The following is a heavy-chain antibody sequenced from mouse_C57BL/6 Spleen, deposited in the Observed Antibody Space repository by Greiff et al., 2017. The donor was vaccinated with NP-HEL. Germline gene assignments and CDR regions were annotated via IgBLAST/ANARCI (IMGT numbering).Heavy chain of an antibody. Sequence: QVQLQQPGAELVRPGSSVKLSCKASGYTFTSYWMHWVKQRPIQGLEWIGNIDPSDSETHYNQKFKDKATLTVDKSSSTAYMQLSSLTSEDSAVYYCARSLYYYGSSLYFDYWGQSTTLTVSS. D-gene: IGHD1-1*01. CDR2: IDPSDSET. V-gene: IGHV1-52*01. J-gene: IGHJ2*01. CDR3: ARSLYYYGSSLYFDY. CDR1: GYTFTSYW.